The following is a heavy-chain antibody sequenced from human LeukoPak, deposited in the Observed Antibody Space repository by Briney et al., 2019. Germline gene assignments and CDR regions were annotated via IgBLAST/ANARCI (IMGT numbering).Heavy chain of an antibody. CDR3: AREDGYNPGFDY. V-gene: IGHV1-69*04. Sequence: SVKVSCKASGGTFSSYTISWVRQAPGQGLEWRGRIIPILGIANYAQKFQGRVTITADKSTSTAYMELSSLRSEDTAVYYCAREDGYNPGFDYRGQGTLVTVSS. CDR2: IIPILGIA. D-gene: IGHD5-24*01. J-gene: IGHJ4*02. CDR1: GGTFSSYT.